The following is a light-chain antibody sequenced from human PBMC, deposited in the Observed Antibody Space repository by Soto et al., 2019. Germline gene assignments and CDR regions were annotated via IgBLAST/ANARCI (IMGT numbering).Light chain of an antibody. CDR1: QPINTY. V-gene: IGKV3-11*01. CDR3: HHRSNWPPEDT. J-gene: IGKJ2*01. CDR2: DAS. Sequence: EVILTQSPATLSFTPGESATLSCRASQPINTYLGWYQQKSGQSPRLLIYDASNRAADIPARFSASGFGTDFTLTISSLKPEDFGTYYCHHRSNWPPEDTFGQGTKLEI.